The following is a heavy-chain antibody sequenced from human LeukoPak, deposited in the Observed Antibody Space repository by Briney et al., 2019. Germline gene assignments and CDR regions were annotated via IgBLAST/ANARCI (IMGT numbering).Heavy chain of an antibody. V-gene: IGHV3-11*01. J-gene: IGHJ4*02. CDR2: ISSSGSTI. CDR1: GFTFSDYY. CDR3: TRAFEPNTGWYIHFH. D-gene: IGHD6-19*01. Sequence: GGSLRLSCAASGFTFSDYYMSWIRQAPGKGLEWVSYISSSGSTIYYADSVKGRFTISRDNAKNSLYLQMNSLKTDDAGVYYCTRAFEPNTGWYIHFHWGQGTVVTVSS.